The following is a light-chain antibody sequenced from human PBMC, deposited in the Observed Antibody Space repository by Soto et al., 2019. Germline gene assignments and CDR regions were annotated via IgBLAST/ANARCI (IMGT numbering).Light chain of an antibody. CDR1: QSISSY. CDR2: DAS. V-gene: IGKV3-11*01. J-gene: IGKJ1*01. CDR3: QQYGSSRWT. Sequence: EIVLTQSPATLSLSPGERATLSCRASQSISSYLAWYQQKPGQAPRLLIYDASNRASGIPARFSGRGSGTDFTLTISSLEPEDFAVYYCQQYGSSRWTFRQGTTVGIK.